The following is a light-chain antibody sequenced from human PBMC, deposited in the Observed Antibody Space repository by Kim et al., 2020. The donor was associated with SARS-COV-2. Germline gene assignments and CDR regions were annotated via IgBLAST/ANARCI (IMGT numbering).Light chain of an antibody. CDR2: HDS. J-gene: IGLJ2*01. CDR3: QAWDSTSVV. Sequence: SVSPGQTANIPGSGNTLENKLACWYQQKPGQSPVLVIYHDSKRPSGIPERFSGAHSGHTATLTISETQAIDEADYYCQAWDSTSVVFGGGTQLTVL. V-gene: IGLV3-1*01. CDR1: TLENKL.